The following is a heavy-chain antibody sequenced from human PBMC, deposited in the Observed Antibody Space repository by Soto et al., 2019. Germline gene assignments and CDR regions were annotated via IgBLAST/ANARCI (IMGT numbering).Heavy chain of an antibody. CDR1: GGSISSGDYY. CDR2: ISYTGST. J-gene: IGHJ4*02. CDR3: ARDPSSGGYCPRHCFDN. Sequence: PSETLSLTCTVSGGSISSGDYYWSWIRQPPGKGLECIGYISYTGSTYYNPSLKSRVAMSVDTSKNQFSLKLGSVTAADTAVYYCARDPSSGGYCPRHCFDNWGQRTPVPGSS. D-gene: IGHD2-21*01. V-gene: IGHV4-30-4*01.